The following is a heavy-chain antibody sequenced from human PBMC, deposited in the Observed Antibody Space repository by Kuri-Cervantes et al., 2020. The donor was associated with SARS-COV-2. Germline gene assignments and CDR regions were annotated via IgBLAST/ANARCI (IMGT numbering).Heavy chain of an antibody. CDR1: GGTFSSYA. Sequence: ASVKVSCKASGGTFSSYAISWVRQAPGKGLEWMGGFDPEDGETIYAQKFQGRVTMTEDTSTDTAYMELSSLRSEDTAVYYCASRGNIVVVPAAMGENWFDPWGQGTLVTVSS. J-gene: IGHJ5*02. V-gene: IGHV1-24*01. CDR3: ASRGNIVVVPAAMGENWFDP. D-gene: IGHD2-2*01. CDR2: FDPEDGET.